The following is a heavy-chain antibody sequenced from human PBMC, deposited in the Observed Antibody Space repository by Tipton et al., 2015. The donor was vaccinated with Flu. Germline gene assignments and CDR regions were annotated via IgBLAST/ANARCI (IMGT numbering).Heavy chain of an antibody. CDR3: ARRDYSNYVSEPKNWFDP. D-gene: IGHD4-11*01. CDR1: GDSISTYY. J-gene: IGHJ5*02. Sequence: TLSLTCTVSGDSISTYYWTWIRQPAGKGLEWIGRVYSTGNINYNPSLKSRATISLDTSKNQFSLRLSSVTAADTAVYYCARRDYSNYVSEPKNWFDPWGQGTLVTVSS. CDR2: VYSTGNI. V-gene: IGHV4-4*07.